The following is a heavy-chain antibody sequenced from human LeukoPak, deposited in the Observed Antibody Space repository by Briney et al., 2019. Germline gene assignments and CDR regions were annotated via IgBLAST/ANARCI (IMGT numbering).Heavy chain of an antibody. J-gene: IGHJ3*02. CDR1: GGSFSGYY. CDR2: INHSGST. CDR3: ARVVWDIVVVPAAIAAFDI. V-gene: IGHV4-34*01. D-gene: IGHD2-2*02. Sequence: SETLSLTCAVYGGSFSGYYWSWIRQPPGKGLEWIREINHSGSTNYNPSLKSRVTISVDTSKNQFSLKLSSVTAADTAVYYCARVVWDIVVVPAAIAAFDIWGQGTMVTVSS.